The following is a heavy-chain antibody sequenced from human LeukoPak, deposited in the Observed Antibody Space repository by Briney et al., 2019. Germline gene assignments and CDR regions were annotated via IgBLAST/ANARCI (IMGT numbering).Heavy chain of an antibody. D-gene: IGHD5-18*01. J-gene: IGHJ4*02. CDR3: ARRAMTERGHSYGLDY. Sequence: PGGSLRLSCAASGFTFRTYSMNWVRQAPGKGLEWVSSISSSSDCIYYADSVKGRFTISRDNAKNSLYLQMNSLRAEDTAVYYCARRAMTERGHSYGLDYWGQGTLVTVSS. V-gene: IGHV3-21*06. CDR1: GFTFRTYS. CDR2: ISSSSDCI.